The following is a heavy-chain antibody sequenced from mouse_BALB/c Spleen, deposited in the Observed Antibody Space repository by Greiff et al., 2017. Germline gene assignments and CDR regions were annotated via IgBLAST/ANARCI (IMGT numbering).Heavy chain of an antibody. CDR1: GFTFSSYA. V-gene: IGHV5-6-5*01. J-gene: IGHJ3*01. D-gene: IGHD2-14*01. CDR2: ISSGGST. CDR3: ARGHDRDDEGAWFAD. Sequence: EVNVVESGGGLVKPGGSLKLSCAASGFTFSSYAMSWVRQTPEKRLEWVASISSGGSTYYPDSVKGRFTISRDNARNILYLQMSSLRSEDTAMYYCARGHDRDDEGAWFADWGQGTLVTVSA.